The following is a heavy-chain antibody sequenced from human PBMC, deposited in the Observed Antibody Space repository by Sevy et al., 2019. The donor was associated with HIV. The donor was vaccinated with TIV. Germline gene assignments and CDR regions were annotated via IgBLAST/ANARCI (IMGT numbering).Heavy chain of an antibody. Sequence: GGSLRLSCVASGFTLSRSSMNWVRQAPGKGLEWVSSISSSSNYIYYAYSMKGRFTISRDNAKNSLYLQMNSLRAEDTAVYYCAGDRREMVKGADDSFHIWGQGTMVTVSS. D-gene: IGHD3-10*01. CDR2: ISSSSNYI. J-gene: IGHJ3*02. CDR1: GFTLSRSS. CDR3: AGDRREMVKGADDSFHI. V-gene: IGHV3-21*01.